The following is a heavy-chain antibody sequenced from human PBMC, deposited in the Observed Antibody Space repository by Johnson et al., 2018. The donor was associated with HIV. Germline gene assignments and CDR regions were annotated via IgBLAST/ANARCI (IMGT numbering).Heavy chain of an antibody. Sequence: QVQLVESGGGVVQPGRSLRLSCAASRFTFSSYAMHWVRQAPGKGLEWVAVIWYDGSNKYYAASVKGRFTISRDNSKNTLYLQMNSLRAEDTAVYFCARGPIADDAFDIWGQGTMVTVSS. CDR3: ARGPIADDAFDI. D-gene: IGHD3-16*02. CDR2: IWYDGSNK. V-gene: IGHV3-30*04. CDR1: RFTFSSYA. J-gene: IGHJ3*02.